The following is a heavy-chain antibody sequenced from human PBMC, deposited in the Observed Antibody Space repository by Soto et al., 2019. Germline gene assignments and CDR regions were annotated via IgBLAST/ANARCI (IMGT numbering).Heavy chain of an antibody. CDR1: GFTFSDYA. J-gene: IGHJ4*02. Sequence: HPGGSLRLSCAASGFTFSDYAMSWVRQAPGKGLEWVSGISDSGGNTNYADSVKGRFTISRDNSRNTLFLQMNSLRAEDTAVYFCARQITGTTIWGQGTLVTVSS. V-gene: IGHV3-23*01. CDR2: ISDSGGNT. CDR3: ARQITGTTI. D-gene: IGHD1-7*01.